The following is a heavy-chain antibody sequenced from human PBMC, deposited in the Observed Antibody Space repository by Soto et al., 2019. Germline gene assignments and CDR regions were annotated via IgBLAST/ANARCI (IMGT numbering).Heavy chain of an antibody. Sequence: QVQLEESGGGVVQPGRSLRLSCAASGFTFRSYGMHWVRQAPGKGLEWVAVIWYDGSNKYYADSVKGRFTISRDNSENTLSLQMNSLRAEDMAVHYCARGYYHNSGTFDYWGQGTLVTVSS. V-gene: IGHV3-33*01. CDR2: IWYDGSNK. CDR1: GFTFRSYG. J-gene: IGHJ4*02. CDR3: ARGYYHNSGTFDY. D-gene: IGHD3-10*01.